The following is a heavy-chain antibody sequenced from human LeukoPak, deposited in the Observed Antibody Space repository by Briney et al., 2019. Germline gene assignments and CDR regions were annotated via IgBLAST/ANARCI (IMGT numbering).Heavy chain of an antibody. CDR1: GFTFSSYE. Sequence: PGGSLRLSCAASGFTFSSYEMNWVRQAPGKGLEWVSYISSSGSTIYYADSVKGRFTIPRDNAKNSLYLQMNSLRAEDTAVYYCARDQGSGWLFDYWGQGTLVTVSS. V-gene: IGHV3-48*03. CDR2: ISSSGSTI. J-gene: IGHJ4*02. D-gene: IGHD6-19*01. CDR3: ARDQGSGWLFDY.